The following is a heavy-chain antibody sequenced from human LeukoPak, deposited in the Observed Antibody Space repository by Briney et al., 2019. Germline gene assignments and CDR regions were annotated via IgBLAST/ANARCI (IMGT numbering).Heavy chain of an antibody. V-gene: IGHV3-74*01. CDR2: INSDGINT. Sequence: GGSLRLSCAASGFTFSNYWMHWVRQAPGKGLVWVSRINSDGINTSYADSVKGRFTISRDNAKNTLNLQMNSLRAEDTAVYYCARETPYSSSWTVFDYWGQGTLVTVSS. D-gene: IGHD6-13*01. J-gene: IGHJ4*02. CDR1: GFTFSNYW. CDR3: ARETPYSSSWTVFDY.